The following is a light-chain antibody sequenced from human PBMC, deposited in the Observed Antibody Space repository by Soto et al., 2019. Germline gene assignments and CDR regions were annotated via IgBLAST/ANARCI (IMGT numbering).Light chain of an antibody. J-gene: IGKJ1*01. CDR1: QSVSSSY. CDR3: QQYGSSPKT. Sequence: EIVLTQSPGTLSLSPGERATLFCRASQSVSSSYLAWYQQKPGQAPRLLIYGASSRATGIPDRFSGSGSGTDFTLTISRLEPEDFAVYYCQQYGSSPKTFGQGTKVEVK. V-gene: IGKV3-20*01. CDR2: GAS.